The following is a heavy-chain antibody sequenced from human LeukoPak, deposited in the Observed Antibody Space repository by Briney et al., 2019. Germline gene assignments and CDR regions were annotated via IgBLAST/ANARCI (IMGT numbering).Heavy chain of an antibody. CDR1: GFTFSTYG. CDR3: AKTKAYDILIGSLDY. V-gene: IGHV3-23*01. J-gene: IGHJ4*02. D-gene: IGHD3-9*01. CDR2: ISGSGGST. Sequence: PGGTLRLSCAASGFTFSTYGMSWVRQAPGKGLEWVSEISGSGGSTYYADSVKGRFTISRDNSKNTLYLQMNSLRAEDTAVYYCAKTKAYDILIGSLDYWGQGTLATVSS.